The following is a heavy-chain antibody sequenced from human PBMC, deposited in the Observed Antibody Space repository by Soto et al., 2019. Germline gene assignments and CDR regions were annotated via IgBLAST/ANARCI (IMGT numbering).Heavy chain of an antibody. CDR1: GFTFSSYS. Sequence: EVQLVGSGGGLVKPRGSLRLSCAASGFTFSSYSMNWVRQAPGNGLEWVSSISSSSSYIYYADSVKGRFTISRDNAKNSLYLQMNSLRAEDTAVYYCARHGSGSYYNAIDYWGQGTLVTVSS. J-gene: IGHJ4*02. D-gene: IGHD3-10*01. CDR2: ISSSSSYI. CDR3: ARHGSGSYYNAIDY. V-gene: IGHV3-21*01.